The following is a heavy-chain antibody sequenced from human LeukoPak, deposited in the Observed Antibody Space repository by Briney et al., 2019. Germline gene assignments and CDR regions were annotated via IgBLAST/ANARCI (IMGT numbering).Heavy chain of an antibody. J-gene: IGHJ4*02. D-gene: IGHD2-15*01. CDR2: IGAYNGDT. CDR1: GYTFSSFG. V-gene: IGHV1-18*04. Sequence: ASVKVSCKPSGYTFSSFGISWVRQAPGQGLEWMGWIGAYNGDTNYAQKFQGRVTMTTDTSTSTAYMDLRSLRSDDTAVYYCTRDHCSRDNCPSFDYWGQGTLVTVSS. CDR3: TRDHCSRDNCPSFDY.